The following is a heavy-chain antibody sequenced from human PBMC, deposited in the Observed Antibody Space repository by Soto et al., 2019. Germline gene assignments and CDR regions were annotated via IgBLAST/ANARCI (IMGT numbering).Heavy chain of an antibody. CDR3: AREGNDYTDYYYGMDV. D-gene: IGHD4-4*01. J-gene: IGHJ6*02. CDR2: ISYDGSNK. CDR1: GFTFSSYA. Sequence: GGSLRLSCAASGFTFSSYAMHWVRQAPGKGLEWVAVISYDGSNKYYGDSVKGRFTISRDNSKNTLYLQMNSLRAEDTAVYYCAREGNDYTDYYYGMDVWGQGTTVTVSS. V-gene: IGHV3-30-3*01.